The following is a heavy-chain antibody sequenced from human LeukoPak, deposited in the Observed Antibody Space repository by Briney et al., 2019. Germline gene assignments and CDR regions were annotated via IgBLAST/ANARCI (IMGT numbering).Heavy chain of an antibody. CDR2: LNPGDSDT. J-gene: IGHJ4*02. CDR3: AGGRSGSSFDY. Sequence: GESLKISCKDSGYSFTTYWIGWVRQMPGKGLEWMGILNPGDSDTRYSPSFQGQVTISADKSISTAYLQWSSLKASDTAMYYCAGGRSGSSFDYWGQGTLVTVSS. CDR1: GYSFTTYW. D-gene: IGHD6-6*01. V-gene: IGHV5-51*01.